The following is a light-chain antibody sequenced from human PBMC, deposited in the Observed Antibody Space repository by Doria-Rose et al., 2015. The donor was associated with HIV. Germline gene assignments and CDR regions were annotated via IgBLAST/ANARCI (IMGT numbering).Light chain of an antibody. V-gene: IGKV3-20*01. J-gene: IGKJ1*01. Sequence: TQSPGTLSLSPGERATISCSASQSFSSTYLAWYQQKPGQAPSLLIYDGSTRATGIPDRFSASGSGTDFTLTINRLEPEDFALYYCHQYGTSWTFGQGTKVEI. CDR2: DGS. CDR1: QSFSSTY. CDR3: HQYGTSWT.